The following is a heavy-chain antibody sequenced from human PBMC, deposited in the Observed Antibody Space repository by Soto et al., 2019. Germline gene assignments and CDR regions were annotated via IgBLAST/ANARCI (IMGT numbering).Heavy chain of an antibody. J-gene: IGHJ5*02. CDR1: SGSIDNFYW. V-gene: IGHV4-4*02. Sequence: SETLSLTCAVSSGSIDNFYWVSWVRQSPGKGLEWIGETSHDVVTNYNPSLEGRVTISIATSKNQLSLSLTAVTVADTAVYYCARAGSGDNWLDPWGQGIRVTVSS. CDR2: TSHDVVT. CDR3: ARAGSGDNWLDP.